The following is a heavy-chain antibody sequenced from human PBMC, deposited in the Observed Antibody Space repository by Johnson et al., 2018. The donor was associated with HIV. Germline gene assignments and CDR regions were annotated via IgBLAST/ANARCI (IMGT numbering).Heavy chain of an antibody. Sequence: VQLVESGGGLVQPGGSLRLSCPASGFTVCSNYMSWVRQAPGKGLEWDSVIYSGGSTYNDDPVKGRSTISRDNSKNTLYLQMNSLRAEDTAVYYCASVPIIVVLDGAFDIWGQGTMVTVSS. CDR3: ASVPIIVVLDGAFDI. V-gene: IGHV3-66*01. CDR1: GFTVCSNY. J-gene: IGHJ3*02. D-gene: IGHD3-22*01. CDR2: IYSGGST.